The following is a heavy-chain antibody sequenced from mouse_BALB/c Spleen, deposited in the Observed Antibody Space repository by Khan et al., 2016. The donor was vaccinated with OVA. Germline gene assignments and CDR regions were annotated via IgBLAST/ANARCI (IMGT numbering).Heavy chain of an antibody. CDR1: GDSISSGY. CDR3: ARLTSRYAFAY. Sequence: EVQLQESGPSLVQPSQTLSLTCSVTGDSISSGYWSWIRKFPGNKLEYMGYMISSGYTYYNPSLKSRISITRHTSKNQYYLQLNSVTTEDTATYYCARLTSRYAFAYWGQGTLVTVSA. D-gene: IGHD2-14*01. CDR2: MISSGYT. V-gene: IGHV3-8*02. J-gene: IGHJ3*01.